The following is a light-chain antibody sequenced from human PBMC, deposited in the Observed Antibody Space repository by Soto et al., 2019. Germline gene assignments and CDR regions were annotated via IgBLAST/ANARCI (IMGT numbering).Light chain of an antibody. J-gene: IGLJ1*01. V-gene: IGLV2-14*03. CDR2: DII. CDR3: VSFTTSRSYA. CDR1: SSDVGAYIF. Sequence: QSVLTQPASVSGSPGQSITISCTGTSSDVGAYIFVSWYQQHPGKAPKLMIYDIINRPSGVSNRFSGSKSGNTASLTISGLQAEDEADYYCVSFTTSRSYAFGTGTKVTVL.